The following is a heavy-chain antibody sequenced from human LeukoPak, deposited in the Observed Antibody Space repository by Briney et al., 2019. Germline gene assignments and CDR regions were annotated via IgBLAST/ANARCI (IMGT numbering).Heavy chain of an antibody. CDR1: GFTFSSYA. J-gene: IGHJ3*01. D-gene: IGHD6-13*01. Sequence: PGGSLRLSCAASGFTFSSYAMSWVRQAPGKGLEWVSAISTSGDRTYYADSVKGRFTISRDSSKNTLYMQMNSLRAEDTAVYYCAKDYLGSSYAFDGWGQGTMVTVSS. CDR2: ISTSGDRT. V-gene: IGHV3-23*01. CDR3: AKDYLGSSYAFDG.